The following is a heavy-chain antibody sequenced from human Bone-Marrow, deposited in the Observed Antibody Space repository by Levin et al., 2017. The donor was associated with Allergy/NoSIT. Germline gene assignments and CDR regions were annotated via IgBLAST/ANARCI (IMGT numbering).Heavy chain of an antibody. J-gene: IGHJ2*01. D-gene: IGHD1-26*01. Sequence: GESLKISCAASGFTVSSNYMSWVRQAPGKGLEWVSVIYSGGSTYYADSVKGRFTISRDNSKNTLYLQMNSLRAEDTAVYYCAREKGSEMGATIGWYFDLWGRGTLVTVSS. CDR3: AREKGSEMGATIGWYFDL. CDR2: IYSGGST. V-gene: IGHV3-53*01. CDR1: GFTVSSNY.